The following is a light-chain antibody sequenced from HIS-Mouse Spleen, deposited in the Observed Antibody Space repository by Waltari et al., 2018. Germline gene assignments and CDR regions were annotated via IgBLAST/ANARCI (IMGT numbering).Light chain of an antibody. CDR1: ALPKKY. Sequence: SYELTQPPSVSVSPGQTARITCSGDALPKKYAYWYQQKSGQAPVLVIYEDSKRPPGIPERFSGSSSGTMATLTISGVEAGDEADYYCQVWDSSSDHVVFGGGTKLTVL. CDR2: EDS. V-gene: IGLV3-10*01. J-gene: IGLJ2*01. CDR3: QVWDSSSDHVV.